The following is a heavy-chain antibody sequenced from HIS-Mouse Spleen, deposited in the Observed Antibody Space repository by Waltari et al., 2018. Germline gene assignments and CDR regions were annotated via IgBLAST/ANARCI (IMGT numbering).Heavy chain of an antibody. J-gene: IGHJ2*01. V-gene: IGHV4-39*07. D-gene: IGHD6-13*01. CDR3: AREIPYSSSWYDWYFDL. Sequence: QLQLQESGPGLVKPSETLSLTCTVSGGSISSSSYYWGWIRQPPGKGLEWIGSIYYSGSTSYSPSLKSRGTISVDTSKNQFSLKLSSVTAADTAVYYCAREIPYSSSWYDWYFDLWGRGTLVTVSS. CDR1: GGSISSSSYY. CDR2: IYYSGST.